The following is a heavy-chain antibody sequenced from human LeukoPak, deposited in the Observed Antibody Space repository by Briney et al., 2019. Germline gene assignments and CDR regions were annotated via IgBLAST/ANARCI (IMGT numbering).Heavy chain of an antibody. CDR3: ARGRYFDWYDY. D-gene: IGHD3-9*01. CDR1: WDSVSSDSAA. CDR2: TYYRSRWRL. Sequence: SQTLSLTCAISWDSVSSDSAAWSWIRQSPSRGRDWLGRTYYRSRWRLDYAVSVESRITITPDTSKNQFSLQLNSVTPEDTAVYYCARGRYFDWYDYWGQGTLVTVSS. J-gene: IGHJ4*02. V-gene: IGHV6-1*01.